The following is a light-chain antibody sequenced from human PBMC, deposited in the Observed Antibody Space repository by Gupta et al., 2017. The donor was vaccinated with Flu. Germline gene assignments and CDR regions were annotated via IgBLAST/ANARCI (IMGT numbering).Light chain of an antibody. J-gene: IGKJ1*01. CDR3: QQSYSTRWT. CDR1: QSISSY. Sequence: DIQMTQSPSSLSASVGDRVTITCRAGQSISSYLNWYQQKPGKAPKLLIYTASSLQSGVPSRFSGSGSGTDFTLTISSLQPEDFATYYCQQSYSTRWTFGQGTKVEI. V-gene: IGKV1-39*01. CDR2: TAS.